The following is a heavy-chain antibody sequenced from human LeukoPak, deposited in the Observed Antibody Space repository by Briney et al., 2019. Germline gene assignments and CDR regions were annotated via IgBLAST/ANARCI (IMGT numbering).Heavy chain of an antibody. CDR3: AYCGGGSCYEVGFDP. J-gene: IGHJ5*02. V-gene: IGHV1-69*04. Sequence: GASVKVSCKASGGTFSSYAISWVRQAPGQGLEWMGRIIPILGIANYAQKFQGRVTITADKSTSTAYMELSSLRSEDTAVYYCAYCGGGSCYEVGFDPWGQGTLVTVSS. D-gene: IGHD2-15*01. CDR1: GGTFSSYA. CDR2: IIPILGIA.